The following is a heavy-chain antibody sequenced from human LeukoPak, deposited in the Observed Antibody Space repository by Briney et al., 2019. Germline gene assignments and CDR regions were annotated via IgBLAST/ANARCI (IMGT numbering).Heavy chain of an antibody. CDR1: GFTFSTYN. V-gene: IGHV3-21*01. Sequence: KAGGSLRLSCAASGFTFSTYNMNWVRQAPGKGLEWVSSISTGGSYMYYADSVKGRFTMSRDNAKNSLYLQMNSLTVEDTAVYYCARALPVRDALVRGVMDWFDPWGQGTLVTVSS. CDR2: ISTGGSYM. CDR3: ARALPVRDALVRGVMDWFDP. D-gene: IGHD3-10*01. J-gene: IGHJ5*02.